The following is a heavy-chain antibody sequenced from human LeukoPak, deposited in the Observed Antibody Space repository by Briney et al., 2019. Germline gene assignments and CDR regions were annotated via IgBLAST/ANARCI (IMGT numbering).Heavy chain of an antibody. CDR1: GGSISSGGYY. CDR3: ARGAGVAATTRHERYYYYGMDV. V-gene: IGHV4-31*03. Sequence: PSQTLSLTCTVSGGSISSGGYYWSWIRQHPGKGLEWIGYIYYSGSTYYNPSLKSRVTISVDTSKNQFSLKLSSVTAADTAVYYCARGAGVAATTRHERYYYYGMDVWGQGTTVTVSS. CDR2: IYYSGST. D-gene: IGHD2-15*01. J-gene: IGHJ6*02.